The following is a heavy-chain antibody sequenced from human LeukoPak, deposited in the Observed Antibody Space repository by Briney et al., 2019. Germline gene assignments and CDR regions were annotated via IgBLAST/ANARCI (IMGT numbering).Heavy chain of an antibody. V-gene: IGHV4-59*12. CDR3: ATRGRSRWAAAGTFDY. Sequence: SETLSLTCTVSGGSLSSYFWSWIRQPPGKGLEWIAYIYYSGSTNYNPSLKSRVTISVDTSKNQFSLKLSSVTAADTAVYYCATRGRSRWAAAGTFDYWGQGTLVTVSS. CDR2: IYYSGST. D-gene: IGHD6-13*01. J-gene: IGHJ4*02. CDR1: GGSLSSYF.